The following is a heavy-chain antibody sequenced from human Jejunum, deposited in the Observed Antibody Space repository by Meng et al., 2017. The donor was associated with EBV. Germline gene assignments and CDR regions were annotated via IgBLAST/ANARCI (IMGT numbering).Heavy chain of an antibody. CDR2: IWHGGNS. Sequence: QWELPESGLGRGRPSVTLSFTASVYGASTTGINWLRWVRQPAVKGLGWIAEIWHGGNSNYSLALKSRVTISVYKSNNQFSLKLAYVAAADTSVYFCARGNAYNFPSFDYWGQGTLVTVSS. D-gene: IGHD5-24*01. V-gene: IGHV4-4*02. CDR1: GASTTGINW. J-gene: IGHJ4*02. CDR3: ARGNAYNFPSFDY.